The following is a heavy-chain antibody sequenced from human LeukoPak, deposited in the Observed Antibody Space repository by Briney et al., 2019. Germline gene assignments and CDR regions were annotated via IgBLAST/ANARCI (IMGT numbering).Heavy chain of an antibody. CDR3: ARHCCSAPSKRVFDI. CDR2: IYYSGST. J-gene: IGHJ3*02. Sequence: PSETLSLTCTVSGGSISSSSYYWGWIRQPPGKGLEWIGSIYYSGSTYYNPSLRSRVTISVDTSNNQFSLRLGSVTAADTAVYHCARHCCSAPSKRVFDIWGQGTMVTVSS. V-gene: IGHV4-39*01. D-gene: IGHD2-15*01. CDR1: GGSISSSSYY.